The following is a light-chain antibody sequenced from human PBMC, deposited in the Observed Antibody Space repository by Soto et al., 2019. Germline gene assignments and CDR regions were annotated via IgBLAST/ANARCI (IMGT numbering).Light chain of an antibody. Sequence: EIVLTQSPGTLSLSPGERATLSCRASQSVSSYLAWYQQKPGQAPRLLIYGASSRATGIPDRFSGSGSGTDFTHTISRLEPEDFAVYYCQQYGTSPRITFGQGTRLEIK. V-gene: IGKV3-20*01. CDR3: QQYGTSPRIT. CDR2: GAS. J-gene: IGKJ5*01. CDR1: QSVSSY.